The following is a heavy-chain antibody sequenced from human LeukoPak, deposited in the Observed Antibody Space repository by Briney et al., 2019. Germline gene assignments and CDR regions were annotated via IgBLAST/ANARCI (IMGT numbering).Heavy chain of an antibody. V-gene: IGHV3-23*01. CDR3: AKFAQRYCSSGSCHPFDY. CDR1: GFTFSSYG. Sequence: PGGTLRLSCAASGFTFSSYGMSWVRQAPGKGLEWVSAISGSGGTTYYADSVKGRFTISRDNSKNTLHLQMNSLRAEDTAAYYCAKFAQRYCSSGSCHPFDYWGQGTLVTVSS. D-gene: IGHD2-15*01. CDR2: ISGSGGTT. J-gene: IGHJ4*02.